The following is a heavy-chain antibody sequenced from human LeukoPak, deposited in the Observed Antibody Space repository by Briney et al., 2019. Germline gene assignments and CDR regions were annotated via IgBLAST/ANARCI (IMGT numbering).Heavy chain of an antibody. CDR1: GGSISSYY. CDR2: IYYSGST. J-gene: IGHJ3*02. Sequence: PSETLSLTCTVSGGSISSYYWSWIRQPPGKGLEWIGYIYYSGSTNYNPSLKSRVTISVDTSKNQFSLKLSSVTAADTAVYYCAGGAELLVWLGAFDIWGQGTMVTVSS. CDR3: AGGAELLVWLGAFDI. V-gene: IGHV4-59*08. D-gene: IGHD3-22*01.